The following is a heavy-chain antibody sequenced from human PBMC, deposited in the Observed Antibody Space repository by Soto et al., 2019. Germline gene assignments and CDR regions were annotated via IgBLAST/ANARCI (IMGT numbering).Heavy chain of an antibody. D-gene: IGHD3-22*01. CDR1: GFDFEDYA. V-gene: IGHV3-43D*04. Sequence: GGSLILSCAAAGFDFEDYAMHWGRQVPGKGLEGVSLTNSDGTDSYYVDSVKGRFTISRDNAKTTLYLQMERLRPEDTALYFCAKSLYYYDSSHLDHCGQGTLVTVSS. CDR3: AKSLYYYDSSHLDH. J-gene: IGHJ4*02. CDR2: TNSDGTDS.